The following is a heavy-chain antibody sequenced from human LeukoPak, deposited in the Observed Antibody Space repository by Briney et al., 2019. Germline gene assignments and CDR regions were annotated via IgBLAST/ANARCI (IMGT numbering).Heavy chain of an antibody. D-gene: IGHD3-22*01. CDR3: ARLGPYYYDSSGFPYFDY. CDR2: VHHSGST. J-gene: IGHJ4*02. CDR1: GGSISSGGYY. V-gene: IGHV4-39*07. Sequence: SETLSLTRTVSGGSISSGGYYWSWIRQHPGKGLEWIGGVHHSGSTYYNPSLKSRVTMSVDTSKNQFSLKLSSVTAADTAVYYCARLGPYYYDSSGFPYFDYWGQGTLVTVSS.